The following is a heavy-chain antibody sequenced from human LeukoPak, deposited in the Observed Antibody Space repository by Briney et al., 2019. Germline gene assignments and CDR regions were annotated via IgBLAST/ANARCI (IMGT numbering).Heavy chain of an antibody. CDR2: ISSDGSRK. V-gene: IGHV3-30*03. D-gene: IGHD3-3*01. J-gene: IGHJ4*02. Sequence: GGSLRLSCAPSGFTFSRHGMHWVRQAPGKGLEWVAIISSDGSRKYYAHSVEGRFTISRDNSKNTLYLQMDSLRAEDTAVYYCARDRAWNYFDYWGQGTLVTVSS. CDR3: ARDRAWNYFDY. CDR1: GFTFSRHG.